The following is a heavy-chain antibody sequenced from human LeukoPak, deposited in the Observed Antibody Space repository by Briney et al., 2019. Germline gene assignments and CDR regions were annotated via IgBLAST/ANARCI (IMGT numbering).Heavy chain of an antibody. J-gene: IGHJ4*02. V-gene: IGHV4-38-2*02. CDR3: ARSYSSGCFYY. D-gene: IGHD6-19*01. Sequence: SETLSLTCTVSGYSISSGYYWGWIRQPPGKGLEWIGSIYHSGSTYYNPSLKSRVTTSVDTSKNQFSLKLSSVTAADTAVYYCARSYSSGCFYYWGQGTLVTVSS. CDR1: GYSISSGYY. CDR2: IYHSGST.